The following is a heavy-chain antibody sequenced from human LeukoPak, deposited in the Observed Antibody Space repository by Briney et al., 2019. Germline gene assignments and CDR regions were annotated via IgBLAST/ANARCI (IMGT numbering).Heavy chain of an antibody. CDR2: ISDGGRIT. CDR1: GFIFDDCG. Sequence: GGSLRLSCAASGFIFDDCGMSWVRQAPGKGLEWVSTISDGGRITYYADSVKGRFTISRDNSKNTLFLQMNSLRAEDTAVYYCARAKGYGSGSYYNGRPFDYWGQGTLVTVSS. D-gene: IGHD3-10*01. CDR3: ARAKGYGSGSYYNGRPFDY. J-gene: IGHJ4*02. V-gene: IGHV3-23*01.